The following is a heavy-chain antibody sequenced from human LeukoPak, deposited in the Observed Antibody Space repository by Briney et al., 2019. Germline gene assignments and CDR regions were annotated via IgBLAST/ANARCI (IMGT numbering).Heavy chain of an antibody. D-gene: IGHD6-13*01. V-gene: IGHV4-59*01. Sequence: SETLSLTCTVSGGSISSYYWSWIRQPPGKGLEWIGYIYYSGSTNYNPSLKSRVTISVDTSKNQFSLKLSSATAADTAVYYCARDSSSWTPGWFDPWGQGTLVTVSS. CDR2: IYYSGST. CDR3: ARDSSSWTPGWFDP. CDR1: GGSISSYY. J-gene: IGHJ5*02.